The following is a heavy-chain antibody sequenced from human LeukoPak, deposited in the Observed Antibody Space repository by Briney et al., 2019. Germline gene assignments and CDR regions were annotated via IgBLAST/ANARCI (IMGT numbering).Heavy chain of an antibody. CDR1: GYTFTSSY. Sequence: ASVKVSCKASGYTFTSSYMLWVRQAPGQGLEWMGIINPSGSSTSYAQKFQGRVTMTRDMSTSTVYMELSSLRSEDTAVYYCARDRMGAIEGDFDYWGQGTLVTVSS. D-gene: IGHD1-26*01. J-gene: IGHJ4*02. V-gene: IGHV1-46*01. CDR3: ARDRMGAIEGDFDY. CDR2: INPSGSST.